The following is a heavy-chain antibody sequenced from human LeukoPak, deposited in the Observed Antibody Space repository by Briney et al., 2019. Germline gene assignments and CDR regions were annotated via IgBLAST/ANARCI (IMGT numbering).Heavy chain of an antibody. D-gene: IGHD3-3*02. CDR1: GYTFTGYY. Sequence: ASVKVSCKASGYTFTGYYMHWVRQAPGQGLEWMGRINPNSGGTNYAQKFQGRVTMTRDTSIGTAYMELSRLRSDDTAVYYCARDHLAPGHVASAPFDPWGQGTLVTVSS. CDR2: INPNSGGT. V-gene: IGHV1-2*06. J-gene: IGHJ5*02. CDR3: ARDHLAPGHVASAPFDP.